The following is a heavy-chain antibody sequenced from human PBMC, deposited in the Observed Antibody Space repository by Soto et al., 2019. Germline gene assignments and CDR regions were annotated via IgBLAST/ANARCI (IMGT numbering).Heavy chain of an antibody. V-gene: IGHV3-13*01. D-gene: IGHD2-15*01. CDR2: IGTAGDT. Sequence: GGSLRLSCAASGFTFSSYDMHWVRQATGKGLEWVSAIGTAGDTYYPGSVKGRFTISRENAKNSLYLQMNSLRAGDTAVYYCARAKVAATWYAFDIWGQGTMVTVSS. CDR1: GFTFSSYD. J-gene: IGHJ3*02. CDR3: ARAKVAATWYAFDI.